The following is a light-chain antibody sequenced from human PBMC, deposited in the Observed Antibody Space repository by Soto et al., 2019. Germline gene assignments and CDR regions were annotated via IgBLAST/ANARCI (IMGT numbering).Light chain of an antibody. CDR2: DAS. Sequence: IQMTQSPSTLSASVGDRVTITCRASQSISSWLAWYQQKPGKAPKLMIYDASSLESGVPSRFSGSGSGTEFTLTISSLQPDDFATYYCQQYNSYSLTFGGGTKVEIK. CDR3: QQYNSYSLT. J-gene: IGKJ4*01. V-gene: IGKV1-5*01. CDR1: QSISSW.